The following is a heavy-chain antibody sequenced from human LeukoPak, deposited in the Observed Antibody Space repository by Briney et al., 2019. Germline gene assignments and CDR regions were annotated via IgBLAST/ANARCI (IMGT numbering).Heavy chain of an antibody. CDR3: GVLFAPPEFNRIVGATTTDY. D-gene: IGHD1-26*01. CDR2: IIPIFGTA. Sequence: ASVKVSCKASGGTFSSYAISWARQAPGQGLEWMGGIIPIFGTANYAQKFQGRVTITADESTSTAYMELSSLRSEDTAVYYCGVLFAPPEFNRIVGATTTDYWGQGTLVTVSS. J-gene: IGHJ4*02. V-gene: IGHV1-69*01. CDR1: GGTFSSYA.